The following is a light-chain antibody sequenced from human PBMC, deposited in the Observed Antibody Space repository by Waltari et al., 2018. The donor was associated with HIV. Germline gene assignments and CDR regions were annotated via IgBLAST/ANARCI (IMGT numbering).Light chain of an antibody. V-gene: IGLV2-14*01. CDR1: STDVGGYNY. CDR2: EVR. CDR3: TSYASSSSLL. J-gene: IGLJ2*01. Sequence: QSALTQPATVSGSPGQSITISCTRGSTDVGGYNYVSWYQHRPGKATKLIIYEVRNRPSGVSNRFSGSKSGNTASLTISGLQAEDEADYFCTSYASSSSLLFGGGTKLTVL.